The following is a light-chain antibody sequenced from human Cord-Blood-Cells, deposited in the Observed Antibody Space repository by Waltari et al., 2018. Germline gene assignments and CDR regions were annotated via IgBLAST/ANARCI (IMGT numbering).Light chain of an antibody. J-gene: IGKJ5*01. CDR3: QQSYSTPPIT. CDR2: AAS. Sequence: DIQMTQSPSSLSASVGDRVTITCRASQSISSYLNWYQQKPGKAPTLLIYAASSLQSGVPSRFSGSRAATDFTLTISSLQHEDFATYYCQQSYSTPPITFGQGTRLEIK. CDR1: QSISSY. V-gene: IGKV1-39*01.